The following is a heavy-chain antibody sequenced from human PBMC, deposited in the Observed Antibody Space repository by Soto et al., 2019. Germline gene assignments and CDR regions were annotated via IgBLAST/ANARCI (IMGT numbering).Heavy chain of an antibody. CDR1: GYTFTSYG. J-gene: IGHJ6*02. CDR2: ISAYNGNT. D-gene: IGHD1-26*01. CDR3: ARDRAVGATYYHYYGLDV. Sequence: ASVKVSCKASGYTFTSYGISWVRQAPGQGLEWMGWISAYNGNTNYAQKLQGRVTMTTDTSTSTAYMELRSLRSDDTAVYYCARDRAVGATYYHYYGLDVCGPGTTLNVSS. V-gene: IGHV1-18*01.